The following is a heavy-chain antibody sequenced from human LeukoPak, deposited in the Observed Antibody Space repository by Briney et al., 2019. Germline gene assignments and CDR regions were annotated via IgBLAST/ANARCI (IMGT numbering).Heavy chain of an antibody. J-gene: IGHJ4*02. D-gene: IGHD4-17*01. Sequence: KPSETLSLTCAVYGGSFSGYYWSWLRQPPGKGLEWIGEINHSGSTNYNPSLKSRVTISVDTSKNQFSLKLSSVTAADTAVYYCARGNLGSGDYDFDYWGQGTLVTVSS. CDR2: INHSGST. CDR3: ARGNLGSGDYDFDY. CDR1: GGSFSGYY. V-gene: IGHV4-34*01.